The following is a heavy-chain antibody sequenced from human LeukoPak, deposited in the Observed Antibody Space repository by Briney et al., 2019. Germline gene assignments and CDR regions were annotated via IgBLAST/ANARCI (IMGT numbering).Heavy chain of an antibody. J-gene: IGHJ6*03. CDR2: IKQDGSEK. V-gene: IGHV3-7*01. D-gene: IGHD6-13*01. CDR1: GFTFSSYW. CDR3: AREFSSSWGYYYYMDV. Sequence: GGSLRLSCAGSGFTFSSYWMSWVRQAPGKGLEWVANIKQDGSEKYYVDSVKGRFTISRDNAKNSLYLQMNSLRAEDTAVYYCAREFSSSWGYYYYMDVWGKGTTVTISS.